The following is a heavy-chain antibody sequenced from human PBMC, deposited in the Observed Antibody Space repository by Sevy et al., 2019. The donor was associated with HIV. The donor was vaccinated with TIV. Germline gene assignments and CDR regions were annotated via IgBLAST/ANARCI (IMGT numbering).Heavy chain of an antibody. V-gene: IGHV3-11*01. Sequence: GGSQRLSCAASGFTFSDYYMSWIRQAPGKGLEWVSYISSSSSTIYYADSVKGRFTISRDNAKKSLSLQMNSLRAEDTAVYYCARDKLRFLEWLSYYYYGMDVWGQGTTVTVSS. J-gene: IGHJ6*02. CDR2: ISSSSSTI. CDR3: ARDKLRFLEWLSYYYYGMDV. D-gene: IGHD3-3*01. CDR1: GFTFSDYY.